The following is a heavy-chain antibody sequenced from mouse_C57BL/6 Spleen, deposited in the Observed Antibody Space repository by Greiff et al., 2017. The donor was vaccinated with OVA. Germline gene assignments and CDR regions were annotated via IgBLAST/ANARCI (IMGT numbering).Heavy chain of an antibody. CDR2: IYPGDGDT. CDR3: ARKGRNWEDWYFDV. V-gene: IGHV1-82*01. J-gene: IGHJ1*03. CDR1: GYAFSSSW. D-gene: IGHD4-1*01. Sequence: QVQLKESGPELVKPGASVKISCKASGYAFSSSWLNWVKQRPGTGLEWIGRIYPGDGDTNYNGKFKGKATLTADKSSSTAYMQLSSLTSEDSAVYFGARKGRNWEDWYFDVWGTGTTVTVSS.